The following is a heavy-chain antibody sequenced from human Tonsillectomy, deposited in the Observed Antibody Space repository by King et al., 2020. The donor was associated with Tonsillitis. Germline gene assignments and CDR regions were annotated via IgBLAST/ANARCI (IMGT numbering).Heavy chain of an antibody. D-gene: IGHD3-16*01. CDR2: ISSSSSYI. CDR3: AREGSPYTGTIDY. CDR1: GFTFSSYS. V-gene: IGHV3-21*01. J-gene: IGHJ4*02. Sequence: EVQLVESGGGLVKPGGSLRLSCAASGFTFSSYSMNWVRQAPGKGLEWVSSISSSSSYIYYADSVKGRFTISRDNAKNSLYLQMNSLRAEDTAVYYCAREGSPYTGTIDYWGQGTLVTVSS.